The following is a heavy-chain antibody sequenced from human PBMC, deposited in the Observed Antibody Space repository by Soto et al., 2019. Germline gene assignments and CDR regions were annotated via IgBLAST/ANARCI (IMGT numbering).Heavy chain of an antibody. CDR1: GGSISSGGYY. CDR2: MYYNGRT. Sequence: PSETLSLTCTVSGGSISSGGYYWSWIRQHPGKGLEWIAYMYYNGRTYYNPSLKSRVTISVDMSKNQFSLKLSSVTAADTAVYFCARDPYPSPGEHYFDYWGQGTPVTVSS. V-gene: IGHV4-31*03. J-gene: IGHJ4*02. D-gene: IGHD3-10*01. CDR3: ARDPYPSPGEHYFDY.